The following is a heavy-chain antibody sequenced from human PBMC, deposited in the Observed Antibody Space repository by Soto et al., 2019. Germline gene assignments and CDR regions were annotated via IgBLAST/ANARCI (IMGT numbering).Heavy chain of an antibody. CDR2: IKSDGSVT. Sequence: GGSLRLSCAASGFTFSSRWMHWVRQAPGQGLVWVSHIKSDGSVTTYADSVRGRFTISRDNAKSTVYLQLNSLRAEDTAVYYCAADTGYSTAHWGQGTLVTVSS. J-gene: IGHJ4*02. CDR3: AADTGYSTAH. CDR1: GFTFSSRW. V-gene: IGHV3-74*01. D-gene: IGHD6-13*01.